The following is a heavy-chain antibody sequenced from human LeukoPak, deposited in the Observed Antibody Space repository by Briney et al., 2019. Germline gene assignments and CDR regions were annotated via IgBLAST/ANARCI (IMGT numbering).Heavy chain of an antibody. CDR1: RFTVSNYW. CDR2: IKQDGSEK. V-gene: IGHV3-7*01. J-gene: IGHJ1*01. Sequence: GGSLRLSCAASRFTVSNYWMAWARQAPGKGLEWVANIKQDGSEKYYVDSVKGRFTISRDNAKNSLYLQMNSLRAEDTAVYYCARGQQWLVGYFQHWGQGTLVTVSS. CDR3: ARGQQWLVGYFQH. D-gene: IGHD6-19*01.